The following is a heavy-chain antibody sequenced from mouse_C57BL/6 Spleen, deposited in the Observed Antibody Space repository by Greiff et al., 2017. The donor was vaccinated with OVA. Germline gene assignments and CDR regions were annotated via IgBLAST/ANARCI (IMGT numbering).Heavy chain of an antibody. CDR2: INPSSGYT. J-gene: IGHJ1*03. CDR3: AEGVERYFDV. D-gene: IGHD1-3*01. Sequence: QVQLQQSGAELAKPGASVKLSCKASGYTFTSYWMHWVKQRPGQGLEWIGYINPSSGYTKYNQKFKDKATLTADKSSSTAYMQLSSLTYEDSAVDYCAEGVERYFDVWGTGTTVTVSS. CDR1: GYTFTSYW. V-gene: IGHV1-7*01.